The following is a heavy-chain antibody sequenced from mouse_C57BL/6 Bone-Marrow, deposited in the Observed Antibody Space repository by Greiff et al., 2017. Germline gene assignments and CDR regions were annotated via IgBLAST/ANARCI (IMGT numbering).Heavy chain of an antibody. D-gene: IGHD2-1*01. J-gene: IGHJ1*03. CDR1: GFTFSSYA. CDR2: ISSGGDYI. Sequence: EVQLVESGEGLVKPGGSLKLSCAASGFTFSSYAMSWVLQTPEKRLEWVAYISSGGDYIYYADTVKGRFTISRDNARNTLYLQMSSLKSEDTAMYYCTAVYYGNPWYFDVWGTGTTVTVSS. V-gene: IGHV5-9-1*02. CDR3: TAVYYGNPWYFDV.